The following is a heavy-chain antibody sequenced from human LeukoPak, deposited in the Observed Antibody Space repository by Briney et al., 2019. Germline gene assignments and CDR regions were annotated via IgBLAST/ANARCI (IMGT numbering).Heavy chain of an antibody. CDR2: ISYVGSNK. CDR3: ARESLANWFDP. J-gene: IGHJ5*02. Sequence: PGRSLRLSCAASRFTFSSYAMHWVRQAPGKGLEWVAVISYVGSNKYYADSVKGRFTISRDNSKNTLYLQMNSLRAEDTAVYYCARESLANWFDPWGQGTLVTVSS. V-gene: IGHV3-30*01. CDR1: RFTFSSYA.